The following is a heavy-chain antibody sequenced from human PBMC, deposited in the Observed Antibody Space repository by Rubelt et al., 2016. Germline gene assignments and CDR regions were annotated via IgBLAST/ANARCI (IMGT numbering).Heavy chain of an antibody. CDR3: AKESYYYDSSGYYLDY. CDR2: IYSGGST. D-gene: IGHD3-22*01. Sequence: EVQLVESGGGLVQPGGSLRLSCAASGFTVSSNYMSWVRQAPGKGLEWVSVIYSGGSTYYADSVKGRFTISRHNSKNTLYLQMNSLRAEDTAVYYCAKESYYYDSSGYYLDYWGQGTLVTVSS. CDR1: GFTVSSNY. V-gene: IGHV3-53*04. J-gene: IGHJ4*02.